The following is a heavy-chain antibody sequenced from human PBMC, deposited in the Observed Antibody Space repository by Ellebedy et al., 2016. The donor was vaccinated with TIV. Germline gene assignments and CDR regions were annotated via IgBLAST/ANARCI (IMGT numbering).Heavy chain of an antibody. CDR1: GGSISGYF. CDR2: VSYSGRT. CDR3: ARESRNTGAYTDDY. V-gene: IGHV4-59*01. J-gene: IGHJ4*02. D-gene: IGHD1-1*01. Sequence: MPSETLSLTCTVSGGSISGYFWSWIRQPPGKGLEWIGYVSYSGRTNYNPSLTIRVTISVDPSKNQFSLNLRSVTAADTAIYYWARESRNTGAYTDDYWGQGSLVTVSS.